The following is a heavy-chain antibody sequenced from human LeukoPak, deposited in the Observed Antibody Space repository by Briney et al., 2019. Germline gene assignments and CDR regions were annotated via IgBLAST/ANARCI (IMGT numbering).Heavy chain of an antibody. Sequence: GGSLRLSCAASGFTFSSYAMSWVRQAPGKGLEWVSAISGSGGSTYYADSVKGRFTISRDNAKNTLYLQMNSLRAEDTAVYYCARGAASYGDPTIDYWGQGTLVTVSS. CDR1: GFTFSSYA. J-gene: IGHJ4*02. D-gene: IGHD4-17*01. CDR2: ISGSGGST. CDR3: ARGAASYGDPTIDY. V-gene: IGHV3-23*01.